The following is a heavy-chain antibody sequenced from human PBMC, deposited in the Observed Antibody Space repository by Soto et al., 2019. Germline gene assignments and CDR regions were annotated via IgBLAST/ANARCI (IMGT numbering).Heavy chain of an antibody. J-gene: IGHJ6*02. D-gene: IGHD2-21*02. CDR2: IRADGESI. V-gene: IGHV3-21*01. CDR3: SSCGSDCFTRNYFGIDF. Sequence: GGSLRLSCVASGVTFSRHTLNWVRQAPGKGLEWVSSIRADGESIYYADSVRGRFTISRDNNRNSLYLQMNGLRAEDTALYYCSSCGSDCFTRNYFGIDFWGQGTPVTVSS. CDR1: GVTFSRHT.